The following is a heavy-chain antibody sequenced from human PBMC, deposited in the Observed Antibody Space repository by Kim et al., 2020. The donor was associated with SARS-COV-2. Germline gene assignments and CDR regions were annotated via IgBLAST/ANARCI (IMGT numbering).Heavy chain of an antibody. D-gene: IGHD3-10*01. CDR3: ARVDYGGVRGPNFDY. Sequence: QKFQGRVTMTRDTSISTAYMELSRLRSDDTAVYYCARVDYGGVRGPNFDYWGQGTLVTVSS. V-gene: IGHV1-2*02. J-gene: IGHJ4*02.